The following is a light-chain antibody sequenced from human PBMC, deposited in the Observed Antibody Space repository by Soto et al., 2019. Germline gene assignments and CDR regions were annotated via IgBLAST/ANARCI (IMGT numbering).Light chain of an antibody. Sequence: EIVLTQSPGTLSLSPGERATLSCRTSQSVISTSLAWYQQKPGQAPRLLIYGASNRATGIPDRFSGSGSGTDFTLTINRLEPEDFAMYYCQQYGSSPRTFXGGTKVDIK. J-gene: IGKJ4*01. V-gene: IGKV3-20*01. CDR2: GAS. CDR3: QQYGSSPRT. CDR1: QSVISTS.